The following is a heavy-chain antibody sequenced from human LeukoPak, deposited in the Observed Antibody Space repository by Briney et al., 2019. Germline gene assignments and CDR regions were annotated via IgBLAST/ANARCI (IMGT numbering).Heavy chain of an antibody. Sequence: ASVKVSCKASGYTFTSYDINWVRQATGQGLEWMGWMNPNSGNTGYAQKFQGRVTMTRNTSISTAYMELSSLRSEDTAVYYCARGGAYYGSGSFLNWFDPWGQGTLVTVSS. V-gene: IGHV1-8*01. D-gene: IGHD3-10*01. CDR3: ARGGAYYGSGSFLNWFDP. CDR1: GYTFTSYD. J-gene: IGHJ5*02. CDR2: MNPNSGNT.